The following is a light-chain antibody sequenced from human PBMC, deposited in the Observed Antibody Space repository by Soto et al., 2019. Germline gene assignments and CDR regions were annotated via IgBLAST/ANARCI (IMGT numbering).Light chain of an antibody. CDR2: DAS. Sequence: DIQMTQSPSTLSAYVGDRVTITCRASQSISSWLAWYQQKPGKAPKLLIYDASSLESGVPSRFSGSGSGTEFTLTISSLQPDDFATYYCQQYKTFGQGTKVDIK. V-gene: IGKV1-5*01. CDR3: QQYKT. J-gene: IGKJ1*01. CDR1: QSISSW.